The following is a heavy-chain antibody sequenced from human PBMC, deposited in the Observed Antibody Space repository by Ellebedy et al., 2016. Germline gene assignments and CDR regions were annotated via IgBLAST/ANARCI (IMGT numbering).Heavy chain of an antibody. V-gene: IGHV3-64D*06. CDR1: GFTFSTYA. D-gene: IGHD5-18*01. CDR3: VRRGYTFGYDY. J-gene: IGHJ4*02. CDR2: ITPNGGGT. Sequence: ESLKISCSASGFTFSTYAMQWVRQAPGKGLEYVSDITPNGGGTYYADSVKGRFTISRDHSMNTLYLQLSSLRPEDTAVYYCVRRGYTFGYDYWGQGTLVTVSS.